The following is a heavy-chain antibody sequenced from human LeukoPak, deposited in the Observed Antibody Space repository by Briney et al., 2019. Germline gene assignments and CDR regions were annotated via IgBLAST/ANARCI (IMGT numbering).Heavy chain of an antibody. J-gene: IGHJ6*03. Sequence: SCKASGYTFTSYYMHWVRQAPGKGLEWVAVISYDVSKTYYADSVKGRFTISRDNSKNTLYLQMNSLRAEDTAVYYCARDFSRGSYKGRDYYMDVWGKGTTVTVSS. V-gene: IGHV3-30*04. CDR2: ISYDVSKT. CDR1: GYTFTSYY. CDR3: ARDFSRGSYKGRDYYMDV. D-gene: IGHD1-26*01.